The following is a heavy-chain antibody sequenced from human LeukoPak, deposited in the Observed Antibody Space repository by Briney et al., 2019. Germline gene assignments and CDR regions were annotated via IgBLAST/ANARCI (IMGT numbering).Heavy chain of an antibody. CDR2: INHSGRT. J-gene: IGHJ4*02. Sequence: PSETLSLTCAVYGGSFSDYYWTWIRQPPGKGLEWIGEINHSGRTNYNPSLKSRVTISVDTSKKQFSLKLSSVTAADTAVYYCARGVDYYGVWGQGTLVTVSS. V-gene: IGHV4-34*01. CDR3: ARGVDYYGV. CDR1: GGSFSDYY. D-gene: IGHD3-10*01.